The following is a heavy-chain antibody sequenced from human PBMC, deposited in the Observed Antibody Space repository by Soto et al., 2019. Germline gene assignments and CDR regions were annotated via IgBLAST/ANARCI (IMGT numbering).Heavy chain of an antibody. V-gene: IGHV1-46*03. J-gene: IGHJ1*01. CDR3: TRTKTNQNADYFEY. CDR2: INPSGVST. CDR1: GFTFTWYY. Sequence: QVQLVQSGAEVKEPGASVKVSCKASGFTFTWYYMHWVRQAPGQGLEWMGIINPSGVSTSYAQKFQGRVTMTRDTSTSTVYMELSSLRSEDTAVYYCTRTKTNQNADYFEYWGQGTLVTVSS.